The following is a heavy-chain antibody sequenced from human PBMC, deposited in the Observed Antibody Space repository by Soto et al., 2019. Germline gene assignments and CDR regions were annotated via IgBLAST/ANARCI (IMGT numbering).Heavy chain of an antibody. D-gene: IGHD3-3*01. Sequence: PGGSLRLSCTASGFTFGDYAMSWFRQAPGKGLEWVGFIRSKSYGGTTEYAASVKGRFTISRDDSKSIAYLQMNSLKTEDTAVYYCTRDRFLEWLFWSTDAAPTHYYGMDVWGQGTTVTVSS. V-gene: IGHV3-49*03. CDR3: TRDRFLEWLFWSTDAAPTHYYGMDV. J-gene: IGHJ6*02. CDR2: IRSKSYGGTT. CDR1: GFTFGDYA.